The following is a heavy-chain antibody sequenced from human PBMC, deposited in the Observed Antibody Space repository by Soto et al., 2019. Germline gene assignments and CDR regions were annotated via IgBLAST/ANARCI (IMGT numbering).Heavy chain of an antibody. CDR3: AKILATTRYFWYGLDV. Sequence: EVQLLESGGGLVQPGRSLSLSCAASGFTFSNYAMAWVRQAPGKGPECVSTIYSSGADTYYADSVRGRFTMSRDNSKSTLYLQMNSLRAEDTAVYYCAKILATTRYFWYGLDVWGQGTTVTVSS. J-gene: IGHJ6*02. CDR1: GFTFSNYA. V-gene: IGHV3-23*05. D-gene: IGHD5-12*01. CDR2: IYSSGADT.